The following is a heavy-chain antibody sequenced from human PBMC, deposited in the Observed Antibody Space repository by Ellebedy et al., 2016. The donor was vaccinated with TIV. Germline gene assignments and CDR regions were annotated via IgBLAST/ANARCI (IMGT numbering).Heavy chain of an antibody. Sequence: SETLSLTCTVSGGSISSYYWSWIRQAPGKGLEWIGYIYYSGSTKYNPSLKSRVTIAVDTSKNQFSLKLRSVTAADTAVYYCARGKSTYDPWGQGTLVTVSS. J-gene: IGHJ5*02. CDR1: GGSISSYY. CDR3: ARGKSTYDP. V-gene: IGHV4-59*01. CDR2: IYYSGST.